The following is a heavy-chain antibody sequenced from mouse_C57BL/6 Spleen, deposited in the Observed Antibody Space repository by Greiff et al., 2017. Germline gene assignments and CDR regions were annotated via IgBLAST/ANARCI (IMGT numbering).Heavy chain of an antibody. V-gene: IGHV1-15*01. CDR2: IDPETGGT. J-gene: IGHJ2*01. CDR3: TRDCINYYGSSHYFDY. CDR1: GHTFTDYE. D-gene: IGHD1-1*01. Sequence: QVQLQQSGAELVRPGASVTLSCKASGHTFTDYEMHWVKQTPVHGLEWIGAIDPETGGTAYNQKFKGKAILTADKSSSTAYMELRSLTSEDSAVYYCTRDCINYYGSSHYFDYWGQGTTLTVSS.